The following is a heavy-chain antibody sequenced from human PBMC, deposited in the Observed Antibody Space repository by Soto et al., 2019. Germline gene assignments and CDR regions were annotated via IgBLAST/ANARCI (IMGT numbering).Heavy chain of an antibody. J-gene: IGHJ5*02. Sequence: PSETLSLTCTVSGGSISSGGYYWSWIRQHPGKGLEWIGYIYYSGSTYYNPSLKSRVTISVDTSKNQFCLKLSSLIAADTAVYYCARGITIFGVVTPRWFDPWGQGTLVTVSS. V-gene: IGHV4-31*03. CDR3: ARGITIFGVVTPRWFDP. CDR2: IYYSGST. CDR1: GGSISSGGYY. D-gene: IGHD3-3*01.